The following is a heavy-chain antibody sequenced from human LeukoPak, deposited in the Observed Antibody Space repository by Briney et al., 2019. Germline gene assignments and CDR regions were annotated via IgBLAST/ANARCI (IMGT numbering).Heavy chain of an antibody. V-gene: IGHV3-23*01. Sequence: PGGSLRLSCAASGFTVSSNYMSWVRQAPGKGLEWVSAISGSGGSTYYADSVKGRFTISRDNSKNTLYLQMNSLRAEDTAVYYCAKDFYITGTTGVYYWGQGTLVTVSS. CDR2: ISGSGGST. CDR3: AKDFYITGTTGVYY. J-gene: IGHJ4*02. CDR1: GFTVSSNY. D-gene: IGHD1-20*01.